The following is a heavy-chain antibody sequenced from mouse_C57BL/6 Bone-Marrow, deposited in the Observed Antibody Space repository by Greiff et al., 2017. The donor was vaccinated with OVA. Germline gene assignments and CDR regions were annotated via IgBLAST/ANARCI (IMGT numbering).Heavy chain of an antibody. V-gene: IGHV2-6-1*01. CDR2: IWSDGST. D-gene: IGHD2-4*01. CDR3: ARHGKNYDWYFDV. J-gene: IGHJ1*03. Sequence: VKLQESGPGLVAPSQSLSITCTVSGFSLTSYGVHWVRQPPGKGLEWLVVIWSDGSTTYNSALKSRLSISKDNSKSQVFLKMNSLQTDDTAMYYCARHGKNYDWYFDVWGTGTTVTVSS. CDR1: GFSLTSYG.